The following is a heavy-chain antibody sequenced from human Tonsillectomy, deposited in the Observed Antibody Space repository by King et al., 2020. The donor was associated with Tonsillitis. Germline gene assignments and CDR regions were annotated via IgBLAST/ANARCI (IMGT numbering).Heavy chain of an antibody. CDR1: GFTLTNYW. V-gene: IGHV3-74*01. CDR3: ARDREDVVGIKYYYMDV. CDR2: INTDGSTT. J-gene: IGHJ6*03. Sequence: VQLVESGGGLVQPGGSLRLSCAASGFTLTNYWMHWVRQAPGKGLVWVSRINTDGSTTSYADSVKGRFTISRDNAKNTLYLQMNSLRAEDTAVYYCARDREDVVGIKYYYMDVWGKGITVTVSS. D-gene: IGHD2-15*01.